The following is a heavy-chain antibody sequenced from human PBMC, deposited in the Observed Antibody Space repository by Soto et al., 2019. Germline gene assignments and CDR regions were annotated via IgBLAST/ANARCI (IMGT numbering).Heavy chain of an antibody. D-gene: IGHD5-18*01. CDR3: ASDTNRLYY. CDR2: ISSSGGST. V-gene: IGHV3-23*01. Sequence: GGSLRLSCAASGFTFSSYAMSWVRQAPGKGLEWVSAISSSGGSTYYADSVKGRFTISRDNAKNTLYLQMNSLTADDTAVYYCASDTNRLYYWGQGTLVTVSS. CDR1: GFTFSSYA. J-gene: IGHJ4*02.